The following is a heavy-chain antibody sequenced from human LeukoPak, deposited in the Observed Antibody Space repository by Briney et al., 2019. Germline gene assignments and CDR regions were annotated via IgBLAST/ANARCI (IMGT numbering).Heavy chain of an antibody. V-gene: IGHV3-33*01. Sequence: GGSLRLSCAASGFTFSSYGMHWVRQAPGKGLEWVAVIWYDGSNKYYADSVKGRLTISRDNSKNTLYLQMNSLRAEDTAVYYCARDLPPYSSGWYVYYWGQGTLVTVSS. CDR3: ARDLPPYSSGWYVYY. CDR2: IWYDGSNK. D-gene: IGHD6-19*01. J-gene: IGHJ4*02. CDR1: GFTFSSYG.